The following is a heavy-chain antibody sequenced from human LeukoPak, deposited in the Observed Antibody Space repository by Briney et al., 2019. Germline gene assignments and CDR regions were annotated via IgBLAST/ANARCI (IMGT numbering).Heavy chain of an antibody. CDR2: TYYSGST. CDR1: GGSISSYY. CDR3: ARGPYYYMDV. J-gene: IGHJ6*03. V-gene: IGHV4-59*12. Sequence: SETLSLTCTVSGGSISSYYWSWIRQPPGKGLEWIGYTYYSGSTNYNPSLKSRVTISVDMSKNQFSLRLSSVTVADTAVYYCARGPYYYMDVWGKGTTVTVSS.